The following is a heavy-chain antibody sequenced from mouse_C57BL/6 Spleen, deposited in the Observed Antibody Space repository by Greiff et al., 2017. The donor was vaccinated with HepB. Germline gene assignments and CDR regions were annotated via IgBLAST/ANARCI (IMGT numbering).Heavy chain of an antibody. D-gene: IGHD2-5*01. CDR3: ARGDSNYVSDY. J-gene: IGHJ2*01. CDR1: GYTFTSYW. CDR2: IYPGSGST. Sequence: VQLQQSGAELVKPGASVKMSCKASGYTFTSYWITWVKQRPGQGLEWIGDIYPGSGSTNYNEKFKSKATLTVDTSSSTAYMQLSSLTSEDSAVYYCARGDSNYVSDYWGQGTTLTVSS. V-gene: IGHV1-55*01.